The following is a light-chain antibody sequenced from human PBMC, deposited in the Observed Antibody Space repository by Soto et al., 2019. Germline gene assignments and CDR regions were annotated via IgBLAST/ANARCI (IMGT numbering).Light chain of an antibody. CDR2: DAS. Sequence: EIVMTQSPATLSVSPGERATLSCRASQSIYNYLAWFQQKPGQAPRLLIYDASTRATGIPPRFSGSGSGTDFTLTISSLQSEDFAVYFCQQYKNWPPWTFGQGTTVEVK. CDR3: QQYKNWPPWT. V-gene: IGKV3-15*01. CDR1: QSIYNY. J-gene: IGKJ1*01.